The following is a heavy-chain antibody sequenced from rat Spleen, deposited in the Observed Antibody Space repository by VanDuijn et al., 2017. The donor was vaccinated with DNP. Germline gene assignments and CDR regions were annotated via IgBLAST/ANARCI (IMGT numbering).Heavy chain of an antibody. CDR1: GFTFSSYW. Sequence: EVQLVESGGGLVQPGRSLKFSCVASGFTFSSYWMYWIRQAPGKGLEWLSSINTDGGSTYYPDSVKARFTISRDNAENTVYLQMDSLRSEDTATYYWAGRPPPTRGPFDYWGQGVTVTVSS. D-gene: IGHD1-4*01. J-gene: IGHJ2*01. V-gene: IGHV5-58*01. CDR2: INTDGGST. CDR3: AGRPPPTRGPFDY.